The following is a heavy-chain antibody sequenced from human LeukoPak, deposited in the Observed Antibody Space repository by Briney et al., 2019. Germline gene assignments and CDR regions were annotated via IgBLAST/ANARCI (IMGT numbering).Heavy chain of an antibody. Sequence: GGSLRLSCAASGFTFSSYSMNWVRQAPGKGLEWVSSISSSSSYIYYADSVKGRFTISRDNAKNSLYLQMNSLRAEDTAVYYCARALLYDSSGYYYYGMDVWGQGTTVTVSS. CDR1: GFTFSSYS. D-gene: IGHD3-22*01. V-gene: IGHV3-21*01. CDR2: ISSSSSYI. CDR3: ARALLYDSSGYYYYGMDV. J-gene: IGHJ6*02.